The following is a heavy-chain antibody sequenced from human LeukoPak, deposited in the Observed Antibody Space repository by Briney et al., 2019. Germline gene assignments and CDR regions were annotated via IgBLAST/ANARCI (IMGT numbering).Heavy chain of an antibody. CDR1: GFTFSSYG. CDR3: AKDFHSSGWYYFDS. Sequence: GGSLRLSCAASGFTFSSYGMSWVRQAPGKGLEWVSTINAGGDYTYYADSVKGRFTVSRDNSKNTLYLQMNSLRAEDTAVYYCAKDFHSSGWYYFDSWGQGALVTVSS. V-gene: IGHV3-23*01. CDR2: INAGGDYT. D-gene: IGHD6-19*01. J-gene: IGHJ4*02.